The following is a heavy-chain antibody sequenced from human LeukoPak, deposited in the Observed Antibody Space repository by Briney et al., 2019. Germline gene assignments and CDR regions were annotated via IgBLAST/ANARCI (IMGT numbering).Heavy chain of an antibody. Sequence: SETLSLTCTVSGGSISSHYWSWIRQPPGKGLEWIGYIYYSGSTYYNPSLKSRVTISVDTSKNQFSLKLSSVTAADTAVYYCARARSGWELRGTRFDYWGQGTLVTVSS. V-gene: IGHV4-59*06. CDR1: GGSISSHY. CDR3: ARARSGWELRGTRFDY. D-gene: IGHD1-26*01. CDR2: IYYSGST. J-gene: IGHJ4*02.